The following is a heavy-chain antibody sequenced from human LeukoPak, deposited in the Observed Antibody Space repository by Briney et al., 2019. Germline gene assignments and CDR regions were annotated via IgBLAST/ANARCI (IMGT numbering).Heavy chain of an antibody. D-gene: IGHD3-9*01. CDR1: GFTFSSYS. CDR2: ISSSSSYI. CDR3: ARDPLSGVGWFDP. J-gene: IGHJ5*02. Sequence: GGSLRLSCAASGFTFSSYSMNWVRQAPGKGLEWVSSISSSSSYIYYADSVKGRFTISRDNAKNSLYLQMNSLRAEDTAVYYCARDPLSGVGWFDPWGQGTLVAVSS. V-gene: IGHV3-21*01.